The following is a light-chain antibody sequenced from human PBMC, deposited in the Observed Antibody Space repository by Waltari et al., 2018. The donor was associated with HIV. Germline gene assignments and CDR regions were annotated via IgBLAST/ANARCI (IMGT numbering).Light chain of an antibody. CDR2: GEN. CDR1: SLRNYF. V-gene: IGLV3-19*01. J-gene: IGLJ2*01. CDR3: NSRDSSGNRLVI. Sequence: SSEVTQDPTVSVALGQTVRITCQGDSLRNYFQSWYQQNPGQAPVLVINGENNRPSWIPDRFTGYTSGNTASWIITGDQAEDEAEDYCNSRDSSGNRLVIFGGGTKLTVL.